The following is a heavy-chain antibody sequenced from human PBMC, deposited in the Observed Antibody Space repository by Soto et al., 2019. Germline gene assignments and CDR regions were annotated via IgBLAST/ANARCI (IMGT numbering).Heavy chain of an antibody. D-gene: IGHD3-16*01. Sequence: EVQLVESGGGLVQPGGSLRLSCAASGFTFSTYWMTWVRHPPGEGLEWVANMDQDGSETYYVDSVRGRFTVSRDNAKNSLYLQMNSLRVEDTAVYYCVCGGNFFIYWGQGTLGTVSP. J-gene: IGHJ4*02. CDR2: MDQDGSET. CDR1: GFTFSTYW. CDR3: VCGGNFFIY. V-gene: IGHV3-7*01.